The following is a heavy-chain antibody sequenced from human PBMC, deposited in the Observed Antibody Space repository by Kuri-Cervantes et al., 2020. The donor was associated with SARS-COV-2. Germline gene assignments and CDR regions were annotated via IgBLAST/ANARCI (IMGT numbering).Heavy chain of an antibody. CDR2: ISYDGSNK. CDR1: GFTFSSYA. Sequence: GGSLRLSCAASGFTFSSYAMHWVRQAPGKGLEWVAVISYDGSNKYYADSVKGRFTISRDNSKNTLYLQMNSLRSEDTAVYYCATRVGDRLITIFGVGPLGAFDIWGQGTMVTVSS. V-gene: IGHV3-30-3*01. CDR3: ATRVGDRLITIFGVGPLGAFDI. D-gene: IGHD3-3*01. J-gene: IGHJ3*02.